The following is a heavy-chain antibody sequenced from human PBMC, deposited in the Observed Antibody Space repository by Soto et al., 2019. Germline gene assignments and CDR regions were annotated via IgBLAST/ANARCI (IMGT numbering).Heavy chain of an antibody. J-gene: IGHJ4*02. CDR3: ARGAPPLDAYIWGSDGYGFYFDY. D-gene: IGHD3-16*01. Sequence: QVQLVQSGAEVKKPGASVKVSCKASGYTFTSYGISWVRQAPGQGLEWMGWISAYNGNTNYAQRLQGRVTITTDTSASRAYMELRSLRSDDTAVYYCARGAPPLDAYIWGSDGYGFYFDYWGQGTLVTVSS. CDR2: ISAYNGNT. V-gene: IGHV1-18*01. CDR1: GYTFTSYG.